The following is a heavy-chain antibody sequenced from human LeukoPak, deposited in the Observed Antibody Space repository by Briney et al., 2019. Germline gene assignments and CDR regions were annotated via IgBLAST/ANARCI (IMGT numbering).Heavy chain of an antibody. CDR3: ARVSTVTTRTFDY. D-gene: IGHD4-17*01. V-gene: IGHV4-31*03. CDR1: GGSISSGGYY. J-gene: IGHJ4*02. CDR2: IYYSGST. Sequence: SETLSLTCTVSGGSISSGGYYWSWIRQHPGKGLEWIGYIYYSGSTYYNPSLKSRVTISVDTSKNQFSLKLSSVTAADTAVYHCARVSTVTTRTFDYWGQGTLVTVSS.